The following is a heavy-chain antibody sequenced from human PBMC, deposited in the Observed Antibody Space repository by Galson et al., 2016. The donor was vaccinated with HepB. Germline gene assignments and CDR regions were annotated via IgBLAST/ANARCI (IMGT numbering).Heavy chain of an antibody. CDR2: LFSSGAS. CDR1: GFTVSGTY. CDR3: EAYSDPFDV. Sequence: SLRLSCAASGFTVSGTYMSWARQAPGKGLQWVSSLFSSGASFYTESLRGRFTVSRGTSTNTLYLQMNSLRADDSAVYYCEAYSDPFDVWGQGTVVTV. D-gene: IGHD3-16*01. J-gene: IGHJ3*01. V-gene: IGHV3-53*01.